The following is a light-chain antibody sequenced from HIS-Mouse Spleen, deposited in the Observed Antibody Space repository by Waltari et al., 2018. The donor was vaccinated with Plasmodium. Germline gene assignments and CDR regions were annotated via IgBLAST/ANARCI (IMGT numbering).Light chain of an antibody. Sequence: QSALTQPASVSGSPGQSLTISCPGTSRDVGSYNLAPCYKQHPGKAPKLMIYEGSKRPSGVSNRFSGSKSGNTASLTISGLQAEDEADYYCCSYAGSSTFVVFGGGTKLTVL. CDR2: EGS. J-gene: IGLJ2*01. CDR1: SRDVGSYNL. V-gene: IGLV2-23*03. CDR3: CSYAGSSTFVV.